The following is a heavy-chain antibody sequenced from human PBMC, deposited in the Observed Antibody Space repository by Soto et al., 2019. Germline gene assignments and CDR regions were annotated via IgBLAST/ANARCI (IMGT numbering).Heavy chain of an antibody. CDR1: GVFFSTGGYY. V-gene: IGHV4-61*08. CDR3: ARGWGICFFCGLDV. CDR2: IYYSGST. J-gene: IGHJ6*02. D-gene: IGHD3-16*01. Sequence: PAETLSLSCTVSGVFFSTGGYYWGWTAQHPGKALEWTVYIYYSGSTYYDPCLKCRVTRSVATSKIQFSLKLRSVNAADSDVYYCARGWGICFFCGLDVWGQGTTVTVSS.